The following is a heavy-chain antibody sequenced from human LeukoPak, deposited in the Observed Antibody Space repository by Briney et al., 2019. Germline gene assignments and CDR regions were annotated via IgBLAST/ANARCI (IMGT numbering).Heavy chain of an antibody. Sequence: GESLKISCKGSGYNFTSYWIDWVRQMPGKGLEWMGIIYPGDSETRYSPSFQGQVTISADKSINTAYLQWISLKASDTAMYYCARRDGDPFDIWGQGTMVTVSS. D-gene: IGHD4-17*01. CDR3: ARRDGDPFDI. CDR2: IYPGDSET. V-gene: IGHV5-51*01. J-gene: IGHJ3*02. CDR1: GYNFTSYW.